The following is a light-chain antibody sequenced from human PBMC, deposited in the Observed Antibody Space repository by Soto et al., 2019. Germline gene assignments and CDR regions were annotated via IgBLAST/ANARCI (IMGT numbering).Light chain of an antibody. CDR3: QQHRNRPTGT. Sequence: EIVRTQSPASLSVSPGERATLSCRANPSMSTYLAWYPPKPCHAPRLLIYCASTRATGIPVRFSGSGSGTEFTLTISSRLAEDFAVYYCQQHRNRPTGTFGQGTKVDIK. CDR2: CAS. CDR1: PSMSTY. V-gene: IGKV3-15*01. J-gene: IGKJ1*01.